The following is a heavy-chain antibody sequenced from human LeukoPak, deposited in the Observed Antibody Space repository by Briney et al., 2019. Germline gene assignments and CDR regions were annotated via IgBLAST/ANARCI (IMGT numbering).Heavy chain of an antibody. CDR2: ISWNSGSI. V-gene: IGHV3-9*01. CDR1: GFTFDDYA. Sequence: GRSLRLSCAASGFTFDDYAMHWVRQAPGKGLEWVSGISWNSGSIGYADSVKGRFTISRDNAKNSLYLQMNSLRAEDTAVYYCARGDFDCWGQGTLVTVSS. J-gene: IGHJ4*02. CDR3: ARGDFDC.